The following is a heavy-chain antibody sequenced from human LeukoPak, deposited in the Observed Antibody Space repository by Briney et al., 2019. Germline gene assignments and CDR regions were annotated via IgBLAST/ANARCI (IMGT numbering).Heavy chain of an antibody. CDR2: INHSGST. Sequence: SETLSLTCAVYGGSFSGYYWSWIRQPPGKGLEWIGEINHSGSTNYNPSLKSRVTISVDTSKNRFSLKLSSVTAADTAVYYCARHKSHDYHWFDPWGQGTLVTVSS. CDR3: ARHKSHDYHWFDP. V-gene: IGHV4-34*01. J-gene: IGHJ5*02. CDR1: GGSFSGYY. D-gene: IGHD4-11*01.